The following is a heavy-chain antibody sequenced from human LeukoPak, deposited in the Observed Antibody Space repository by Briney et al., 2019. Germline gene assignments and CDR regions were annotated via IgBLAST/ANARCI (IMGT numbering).Heavy chain of an antibody. CDR1: GFTFSSYA. J-gene: IGHJ6*02. CDR3: AKDLGGWVYGMDV. Sequence: GASLRLSCAASGFTFSSYAMSWVRQAPGKGLEWVSAISGSGGRTYYADSVKGRFTISRDNSKNTLYLQMNSLRAEDTAVYYCAKDLGGWVYGMDVWGQGTTVTVSS. D-gene: IGHD6-19*01. V-gene: IGHV3-23*01. CDR2: ISGSGGRT.